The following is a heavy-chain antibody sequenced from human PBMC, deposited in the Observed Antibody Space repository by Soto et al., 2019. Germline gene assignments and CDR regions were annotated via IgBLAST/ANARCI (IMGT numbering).Heavy chain of an antibody. CDR3: ARALVAGTSLSAFDI. Sequence: SETLSLTCAVYGGPFSGYYWSWIRQPPGKGLEWIGEINHSGSTNYNPSLKSRVTISVDTSKNQFSLKLSSVTAADTAVYYCARALVAGTSLSAFDIWGQGTMVTVSS. CDR2: INHSGST. D-gene: IGHD6-19*01. V-gene: IGHV4-34*01. CDR1: GGPFSGYY. J-gene: IGHJ3*02.